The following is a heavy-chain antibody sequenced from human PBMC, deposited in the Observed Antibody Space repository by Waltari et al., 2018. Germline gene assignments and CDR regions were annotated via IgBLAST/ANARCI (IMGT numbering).Heavy chain of an antibody. CDR2: IDDDGSSA. J-gene: IGHJ4*02. Sequence: DVHLVESGGGFVQPRGSLRLSCTVSGFTFGSHGMHWVRQVPGKGLVWISRIDDDGSSAIYADSMKGRFTVSRDNAKNTLYLEMNNLKAEDTAVYYCASDCCGSGYRIHYWGQGTLVNVSS. CDR3: ASDCCGSGYRIHY. V-gene: IGHV3-74*01. CDR1: GFTFGSHG. D-gene: IGHD3-3*01.